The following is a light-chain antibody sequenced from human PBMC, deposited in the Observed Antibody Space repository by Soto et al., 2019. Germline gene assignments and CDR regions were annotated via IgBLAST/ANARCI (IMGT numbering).Light chain of an antibody. CDR1: QSVGKY. CDR3: QQYANSPRT. CDR2: GAS. J-gene: IGKJ1*01. V-gene: IGKV3-20*01. Sequence: EIVMTESPATLSLSPGERATLSCRASQSVGKYLVWYQQKPGQAPRLLIYGASSRATGIPDRFSGSGSGTDFTLTISRLEPEDFAMYYCQQYANSPRTFGQGTKVDIK.